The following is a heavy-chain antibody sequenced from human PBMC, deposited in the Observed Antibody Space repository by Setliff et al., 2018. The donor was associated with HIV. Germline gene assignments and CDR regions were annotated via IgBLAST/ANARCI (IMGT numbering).Heavy chain of an antibody. Sequence: SETLSLTCTVSGGSISGSYWNWFRRPAGQGLEWIGRIYGTGSTFYNPSFKSRATFAVDTARSQFSLNLRIVTAADTAVYYCARDLGSGHFDYWGQGTLVTV. J-gene: IGHJ4*02. CDR3: ARDLGSGHFDY. V-gene: IGHV4-4*07. CDR2: IYGTGST. CDR1: GGSISGSY.